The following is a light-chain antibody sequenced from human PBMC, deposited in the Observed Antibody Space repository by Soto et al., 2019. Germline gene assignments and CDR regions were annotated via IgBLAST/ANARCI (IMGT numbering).Light chain of an antibody. CDR3: AVWDDNLSGVV. CDR2: SNN. V-gene: IGLV1-47*01. Sequence: QSVLTQPPSASGSPGQRVTISCSGSSYNIGSHSVSWYQHLPKTAPKLLTYSNNQRPSGVPDRFSGSKSGTSASLAISGLRSEDEADYYCAVWDDNLSGVVFGGGTKLTVL. J-gene: IGLJ2*01. CDR1: SYNIGSHS.